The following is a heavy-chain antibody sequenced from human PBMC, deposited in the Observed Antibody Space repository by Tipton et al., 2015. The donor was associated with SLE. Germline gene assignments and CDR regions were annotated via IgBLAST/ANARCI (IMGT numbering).Heavy chain of an antibody. V-gene: IGHV4-39*07. D-gene: IGHD6-13*01. J-gene: IGHJ4*02. CDR1: GGSISSSGYD. CDR2: FYHSGST. Sequence: TLSLTCTVSGGSISSSGYDWGWIRQPPGKGLEWIGSFYHSGSTYYNPSPKSRVTISVDTSKNQFSLKLSSVTAADTAVYYCAREGRQQQLVRAHFDYWGQGTLVTVSS. CDR3: AREGRQQQLVRAHFDY.